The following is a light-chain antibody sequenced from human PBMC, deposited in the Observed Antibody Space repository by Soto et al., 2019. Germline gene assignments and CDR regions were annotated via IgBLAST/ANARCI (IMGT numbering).Light chain of an antibody. J-gene: IGKJ1*01. CDR1: QSINSW. V-gene: IGKV1-5*01. CDR3: QQYNSYSWT. CDR2: DAS. Sequence: DIQMTQSPSTLSASVGDRVTITCRASQSINSWLAWYQQKPGKAPNLLIYDASSLESGVPSRFSGSGSGTEFTLTISSLQSDDFATYYCQQYNSYSWTFGQGTQVEIK.